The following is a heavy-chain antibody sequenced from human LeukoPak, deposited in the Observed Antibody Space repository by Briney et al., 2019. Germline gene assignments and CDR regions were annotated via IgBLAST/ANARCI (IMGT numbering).Heavy chain of an antibody. V-gene: IGHV3-30-3*01. D-gene: IGHD3-22*01. CDR1: GFTFSSYA. Sequence: PGGSLRLSCAASGFTFSSYAMHWVRQAPGKGLEWVAVISYDGNNKYYADSVKGRFTISRDNSKNTLYLQMNSLRAEDTAVYYCARAKARHPGNYYDSSGRYYFDYWGQGTLVTVSS. J-gene: IGHJ4*02. CDR2: ISYDGNNK. CDR3: ARAKARHPGNYYDSSGRYYFDY.